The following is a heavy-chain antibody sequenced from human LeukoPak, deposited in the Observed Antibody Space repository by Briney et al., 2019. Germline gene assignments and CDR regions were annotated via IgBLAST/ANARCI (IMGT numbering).Heavy chain of an antibody. CDR3: ARDQYYDSSGFFAG. CDR2: ISSSSSYI. V-gene: IGHV3-21*04. Sequence: PGGSLRLSCAASGFTFSSYSMNWVRQAPGKGLEWVSSISSSSSYIYYADSVKGRFTISRDNAKNTLYLQMSSLRAEDTAVYYCARDQYYDSSGFFAGWGQGTLVTVSS. J-gene: IGHJ4*02. D-gene: IGHD3-22*01. CDR1: GFTFSSYS.